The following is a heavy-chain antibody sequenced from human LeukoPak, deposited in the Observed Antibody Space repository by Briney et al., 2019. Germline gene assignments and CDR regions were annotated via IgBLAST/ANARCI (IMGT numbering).Heavy chain of an antibody. CDR2: INPNSAAS. CDR1: GYIFTTHY. D-gene: IGHD4/OR15-4a*01. J-gene: IGHJ3*02. CDR3: AREGLRLQANYDAFDI. V-gene: IGHV1-2*06. Sequence: GASVKVSCKASGYIFTTHYMHWVRQAPGQGLEWMGQINPNSAASHYAQKFQDRVTMTSDTSINMAYMKLRSLRSDDTAVYYCAREGLRLQANYDAFDIWGQGTMVTVSS.